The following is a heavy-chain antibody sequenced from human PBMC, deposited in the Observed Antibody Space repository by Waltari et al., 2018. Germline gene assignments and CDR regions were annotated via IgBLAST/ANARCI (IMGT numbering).Heavy chain of an antibody. D-gene: IGHD5-18*01. V-gene: IGHV4-59*01. Sequence: QVQLQESGSGLLKPSETLSLTCAVSRGSISTYYWSWIRQPPGKGLEWIGHLHYSGTTKYNPSLESRVTISLDTSKNQFSLKLSSVTAADTAVYYCARSRVTARFYYYYMDVWGRGTTVAVSS. J-gene: IGHJ6*03. CDR3: ARSRVTARFYYYYMDV. CDR2: LHYSGTT. CDR1: RGSISTYY.